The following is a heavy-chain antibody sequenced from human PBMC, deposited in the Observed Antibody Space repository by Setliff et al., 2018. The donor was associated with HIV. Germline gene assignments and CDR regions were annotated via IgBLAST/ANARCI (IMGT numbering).Heavy chain of an antibody. CDR2: T. CDR3: ARHASGDSVSPISYWFDP. Sequence: SETLSLTCTVSGDSITGRWLSWIRQPPGKGLEWTGNTYYSPSLKSRVTISIDTSKNQFSLKLSSVTAADTAVYFCARHASGDSVSPISYWFDPWGQGTLVTVSS. V-gene: IGHV4-59*08. D-gene: IGHD4-17*01. J-gene: IGHJ5*02. CDR1: GDSITGRW.